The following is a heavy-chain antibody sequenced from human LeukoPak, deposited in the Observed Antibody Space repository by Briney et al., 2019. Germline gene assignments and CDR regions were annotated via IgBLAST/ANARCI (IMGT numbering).Heavy chain of an antibody. D-gene: IGHD2-2*02. CDR2: IYSGGST. CDR3: AKARVYCSSTSCYTMGVYYFDY. J-gene: IGHJ4*02. CDR1: GFTVSSNY. Sequence: GGSLRLSCAASGFTVSSNYMSWVRQAPGKGLEWVSVIYSGGSTYYADSVKGRFTISRDNSRNTLYLQMNSLRAEDTAVYYCAKARVYCSSTSCYTMGVYYFDYWGQGTLVTVSS. V-gene: IGHV3-66*01.